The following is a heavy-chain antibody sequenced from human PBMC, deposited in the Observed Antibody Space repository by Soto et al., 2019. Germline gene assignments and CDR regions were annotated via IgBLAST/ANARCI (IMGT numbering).Heavy chain of an antibody. J-gene: IGHJ6*02. V-gene: IGHV5-51*01. D-gene: IGHD3-3*01. CDR1: GYSFTSYW. CDR3: ARLGVPTYYDFWSGPDYYYYYGMDV. Sequence: ESLTISFTGSGYSFTSYWIGLVRQMPGKGLEWMGIIYPGDSDTRYSPSFQGQVTISADKSISTAYLQWSSLKASDTAMYYCARLGVPTYYDFWSGPDYYYYYGMDVWGQGTTVNVSS. CDR2: IYPGDSDT.